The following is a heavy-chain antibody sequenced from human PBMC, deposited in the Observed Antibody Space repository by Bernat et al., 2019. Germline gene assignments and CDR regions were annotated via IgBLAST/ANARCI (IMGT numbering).Heavy chain of an antibody. CDR1: GFTFSSYG. J-gene: IGHJ6*02. D-gene: IGHD5-24*01. CDR2: IRYDGSNK. CDR3: AKDFPMKLQLGYYYYYGMDV. Sequence: VHLVESGGGVVQPGGSLRLSCAASGFTFSSYGMHWVRQAPGKGLEWVAFIRYDGSNKYYADSVKGRFTISRDNSKNTLYLQMNSLRAEDTAVYYCAKDFPMKLQLGYYYYYGMDVWGQGTTVTVSS. V-gene: IGHV3-30*02.